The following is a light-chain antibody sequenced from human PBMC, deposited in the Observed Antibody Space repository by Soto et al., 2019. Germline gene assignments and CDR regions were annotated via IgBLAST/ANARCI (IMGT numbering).Light chain of an antibody. CDR1: SSDIGGYKY. J-gene: IGLJ1*01. Sequence: QSALTQPASVSGSPGQSITISCTGTSSDIGGYKYVSWYQQLPGKVPKLIIYDVSNRPSGVSDRFSGSKSGNAASLTISGLQAEDEADYYCSSYTSTSTLYVFGTGTKVTVL. CDR3: SSYTSTSTLYV. V-gene: IGLV2-14*03. CDR2: DVS.